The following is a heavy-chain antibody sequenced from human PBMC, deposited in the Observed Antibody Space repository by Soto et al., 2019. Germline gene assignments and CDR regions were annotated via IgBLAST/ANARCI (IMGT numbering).Heavy chain of an antibody. CDR2: ISGSGGST. J-gene: IGHJ2*01. Sequence: GGSLRLSCAASGFTFSSYAMSWVRQAPGKGLEWVSAISGSGGSTYYADSVKGRFTISRDNSKNTLYLQMNSLRAEDTAVYYCAKDHVLWSTYWYFDLWGRGTLVTVSS. D-gene: IGHD2-21*01. V-gene: IGHV3-23*01. CDR3: AKDHVLWSTYWYFDL. CDR1: GFTFSSYA.